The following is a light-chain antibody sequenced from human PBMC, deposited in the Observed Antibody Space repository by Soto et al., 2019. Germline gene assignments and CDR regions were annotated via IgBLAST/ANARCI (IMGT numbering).Light chain of an antibody. J-gene: IGKJ5*01. CDR2: DAS. CDR3: QQYDNLPIT. CDR1: QDISNY. V-gene: IGKV1-33*01. Sequence: DIQMTQSPSSLSASVGDRVTITCQASQDISNYLNWYQQKPGKAPKLLIYDASNLETAVPSRFSGSVSRTDFTFTISSLQPEDIETYYCQQYDNLPITFGQGTRLEIK.